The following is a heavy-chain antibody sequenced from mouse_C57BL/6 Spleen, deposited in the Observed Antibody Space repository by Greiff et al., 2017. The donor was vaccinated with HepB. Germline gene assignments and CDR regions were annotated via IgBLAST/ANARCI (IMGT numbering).Heavy chain of an antibody. CDR2: ISSGGSYT. D-gene: IGHD2-1*01. Sequence: EVKLVESGGDLVKPGGSLKLSCAASGFTFSSYGMSWVRQTPDKRLEWVATISSGGSYTYYPDSVKGRFTISRDNAKNTLYLQMSSLKSEDTAMYYCARQVTPYYFDYRGQGTTLTVSS. CDR3: ARQVTPYYFDY. J-gene: IGHJ2*01. CDR1: GFTFSSYG. V-gene: IGHV5-6*01.